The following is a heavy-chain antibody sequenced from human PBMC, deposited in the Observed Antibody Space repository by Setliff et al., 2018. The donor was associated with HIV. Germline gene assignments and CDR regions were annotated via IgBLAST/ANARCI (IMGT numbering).Heavy chain of an antibody. CDR1: GHSITRGYY. Sequence: PSETLSLTCTVSGHSITRGYYWGWIRQPPEKGLEWIGSTYHSGTTYYNPSLKSRVTISADTSKNQFSLKLSSVTAADTAVYYCARDSSIWYLNGGDWFDPWGQGTLVTVSS. V-gene: IGHV4-38-2*02. CDR2: TYHSGTT. J-gene: IGHJ5*02. D-gene: IGHD6-13*01. CDR3: ARDSSIWYLNGGDWFDP.